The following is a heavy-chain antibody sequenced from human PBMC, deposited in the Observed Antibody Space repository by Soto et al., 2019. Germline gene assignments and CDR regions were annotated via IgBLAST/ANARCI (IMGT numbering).Heavy chain of an antibody. CDR3: ARDSRGRYYYDAFDI. V-gene: IGHV3-21*01. J-gene: IGHJ3*02. D-gene: IGHD1-26*01. CDR1: GFTFSSYS. Sequence: PGGSLRLSCAASGFTFSSYSRNWVRQAPGKGLEWVSSISSSSIYIYYADSVKGRFTISRDNAKNSLYLQMNSLRAEDTALYYCARDSRGRYYYDAFDIRRQATMVTV. CDR2: ISSSSIYI.